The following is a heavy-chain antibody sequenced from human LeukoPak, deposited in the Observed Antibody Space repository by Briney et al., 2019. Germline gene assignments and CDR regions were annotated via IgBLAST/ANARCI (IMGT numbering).Heavy chain of an antibody. Sequence: GESLRLSCAASGFTFDDYAMNWVRQVPGRGLEWVSGINWNGRITEYADSVRDRFTISRQNTKNSLYLYMNNLGGEDTALYFCARGSVQLWLRDTYYYMDVWGKGTTVTVSS. D-gene: IGHD5-18*01. V-gene: IGHV3-20*04. CDR2: INWNGRIT. J-gene: IGHJ6*03. CDR3: ARGSVQLWLRDTYYYMDV. CDR1: GFTFDDYA.